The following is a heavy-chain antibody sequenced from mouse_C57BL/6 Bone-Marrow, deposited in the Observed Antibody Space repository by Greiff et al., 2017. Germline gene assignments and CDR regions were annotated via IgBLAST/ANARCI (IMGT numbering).Heavy chain of an antibody. V-gene: IGHV1-69*01. CDR3: ARVTTVGAY. CDR2: IDPSDSYT. J-gene: IGHJ3*01. CDR1: GYTFTSYW. Sequence: QVHVKQPGAELVMPGASVKLSCKASGYTFTSYWMHWVKQRPGQGLEWIGEIDPSDSYTNYNQKFKGKSTLTVDKSSSTAYMQLSSLTSEDSAVYCCARVTTVGAYWGQGTLVTVSA. D-gene: IGHD1-1*01.